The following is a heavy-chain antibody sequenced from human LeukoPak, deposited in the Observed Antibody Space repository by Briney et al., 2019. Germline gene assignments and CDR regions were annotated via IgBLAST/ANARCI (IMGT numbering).Heavy chain of an antibody. CDR1: GFTFSSYA. D-gene: IGHD3-9*01. CDR2: ISGSGGST. CDR3: AKDLRYLDPLGPDY. V-gene: IGHV3-23*01. J-gene: IGHJ4*02. Sequence: HPGGPLRLSCAASGFTFSSYAMSWVRQAPGKGLEWVSAISGSGGSTYYADSVKGRFTISRDNSKNTLYLQMNSLRAEDTAVYYCAKDLRYLDPLGPDYWGQGTLVTVSS.